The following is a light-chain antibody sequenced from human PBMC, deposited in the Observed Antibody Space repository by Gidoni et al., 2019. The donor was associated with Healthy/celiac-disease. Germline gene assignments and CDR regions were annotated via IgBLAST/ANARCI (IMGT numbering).Light chain of an antibody. CDR2: AAS. CDR1: QSISSY. V-gene: IGKV1-39*01. Sequence: DIQMTQSPSSLSASVGDRVTITCRASQSISSYLNWYQQKPGKAPKLLIYAASSLQSGVPSRFSGSGSGTDFTLTISSLQPEDFATYYCQQSYSTYGTFXQXTKVEIK. CDR3: QQSYSTYGT. J-gene: IGKJ1*01.